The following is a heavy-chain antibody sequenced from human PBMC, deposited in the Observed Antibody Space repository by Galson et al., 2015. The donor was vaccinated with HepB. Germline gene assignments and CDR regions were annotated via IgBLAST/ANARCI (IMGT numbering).Heavy chain of an antibody. Sequence: SLRLSCAASRFTFSNYGMHWVRQAPGKGLEWVAGIWFDGSNKFYADSVKGRFTITRDNSKNRLYLQMNRLRAEDTAVYCCARSVYQLPPPVRFGMDVWGQGTTVTVSS. V-gene: IGHV3-33*01. CDR2: IWFDGSNK. CDR3: ARSVYQLPPPVRFGMDV. CDR1: RFTFSNYG. D-gene: IGHD2-2*01. J-gene: IGHJ6*02.